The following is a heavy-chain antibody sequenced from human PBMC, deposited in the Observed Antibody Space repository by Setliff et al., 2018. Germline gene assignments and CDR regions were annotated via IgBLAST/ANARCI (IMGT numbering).Heavy chain of an antibody. J-gene: IGHJ5*02. Sequence: SETLSLTCAVSGYSISSGCYWGWIRQPPGKGLEWIGSIYHSGSTYYNPSLKSRVTISVDTSKNQFSLKLSSVTAADTAVYYCARRRDTAMVQIKLPPPHRLGRWFDPWGQGTLVTVSS. CDR1: GYSISSGCY. CDR2: IYHSGST. D-gene: IGHD5-18*01. CDR3: ARRRDTAMVQIKLPPPHRLGRWFDP. V-gene: IGHV4-38-2*01.